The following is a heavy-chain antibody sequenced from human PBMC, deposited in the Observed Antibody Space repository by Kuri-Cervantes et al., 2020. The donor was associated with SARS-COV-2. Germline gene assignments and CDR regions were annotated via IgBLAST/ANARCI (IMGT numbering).Heavy chain of an antibody. D-gene: IGHD6-19*01. Sequence: GESLKISCAASGFTFSSYAMSWVRQAPGKGLEWVSAISGSGGSTYYADSVKGRFTISRDNSKNTLYLQMNSLRAEDTAVYYCARALYSSGWYVDYWGQGTLVTVSS. CDR2: ISGSGGST. CDR3: ARALYSSGWYVDY. V-gene: IGHV3-23*01. CDR1: GFTFSSYA. J-gene: IGHJ4*02.